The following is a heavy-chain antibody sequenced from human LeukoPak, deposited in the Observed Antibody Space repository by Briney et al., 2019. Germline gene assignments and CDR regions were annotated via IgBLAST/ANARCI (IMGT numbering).Heavy chain of an antibody. Sequence: PGGSLRLSCAASGFTFSSYAMSWVRQAPGKGLEWVSAISGSGGSTYYADSVKGRFTISRDNSKNTLYLQMNSLRAEDTAVYFCARVGGGRGYTSVFYYYYYMDVWGKGTTVTISS. CDR1: GFTFSSYA. CDR2: ISGSGGST. D-gene: IGHD5-18*01. V-gene: IGHV3-23*01. CDR3: ARVGGGRGYTSVFYYYYYMDV. J-gene: IGHJ6*03.